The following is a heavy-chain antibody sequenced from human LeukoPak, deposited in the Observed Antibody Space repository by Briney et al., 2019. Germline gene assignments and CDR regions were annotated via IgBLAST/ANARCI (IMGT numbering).Heavy chain of an antibody. V-gene: IGHV3-23*01. CDR1: GFTFSFFD. CDR2: ISYSAAGT. CDR3: GRGGISTTGIDF. J-gene: IGHJ4*02. Sequence: GGSLRLSCAASGFTFSFFDMTWVRQSPGKGLEWVSSISYSAAGTYYADSVKGRFTISRENSKGALYLQMNSLRAEDTAVYYCGRGGISTTGIDFWGQGTLVAVSS. D-gene: IGHD1-1*01.